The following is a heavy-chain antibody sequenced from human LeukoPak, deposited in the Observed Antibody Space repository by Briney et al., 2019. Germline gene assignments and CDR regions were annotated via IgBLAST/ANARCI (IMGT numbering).Heavy chain of an antibody. D-gene: IGHD3-22*01. CDR3: ARARNDYDSNGFSFLDY. Sequence: GGSLRLSCAASGFTFSSYAMSWVRQAPGKGLEWVSAISGSGGSTYYADSVKGRFTISRDNSKNTLYLQMNSLRAEDTALYYCARARNDYDSNGFSFLDYWGQGTLVTVSS. J-gene: IGHJ4*02. CDR2: ISGSGGST. CDR1: GFTFSSYA. V-gene: IGHV3-23*01.